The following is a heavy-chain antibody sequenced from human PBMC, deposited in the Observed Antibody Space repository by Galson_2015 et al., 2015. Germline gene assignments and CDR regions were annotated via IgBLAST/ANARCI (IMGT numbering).Heavy chain of an antibody. D-gene: IGHD1-26*01. J-gene: IGHJ4*02. V-gene: IGHV3-72*01. CDR3: ARGPGSDNYYVPFDY. CDR2: IRNRANSYTT. CDR1: GFTFSDRY. Sequence: SLRLSCAASGFTFSDRYMDWVRQAPGKGLEWVGRIRNRANSYTTEYAASVKGRFTISRDDSKNSLYLEMNSLKSEDTAVYYCARGPGSDNYYVPFDYWGQGTLVTVSS.